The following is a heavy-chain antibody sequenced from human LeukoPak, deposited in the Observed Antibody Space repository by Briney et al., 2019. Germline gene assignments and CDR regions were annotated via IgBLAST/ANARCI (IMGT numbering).Heavy chain of an antibody. V-gene: IGHV3-21*01. J-gene: IGHJ4*02. Sequence: GGSLRLSCSASGFTFSSYTMNWVRQAPGKGLEWVSSISGSGSYIYYADSVKGRFTLSRDNAKSSLSLQMNSLRAEDTAVYYCVRVPTCCDYWGQGALVTVSS. CDR1: GFTFSSYT. CDR3: VRVPTCCDY. CDR2: ISGSGSYI.